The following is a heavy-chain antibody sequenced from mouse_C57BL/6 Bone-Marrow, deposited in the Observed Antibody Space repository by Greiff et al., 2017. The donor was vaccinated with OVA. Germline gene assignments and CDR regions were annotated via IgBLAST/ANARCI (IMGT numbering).Heavy chain of an antibody. V-gene: IGHV1-18*01. CDR3: ARRPGTRWYFDV. Sequence: EVQLQQSGPELVKPGASVKIPCKASGYTFTDYNMDWVKQSHGKSLEWIGDINPNNGGTIYNQKFKGKTTLTVDKSSSTAYMELRSLTSEDTAVDYCARRPGTRWYFDVWGTGTTVTVSS. J-gene: IGHJ1*03. CDR1: GYTFTDYN. CDR2: INPNNGGT. D-gene: IGHD4-1*01.